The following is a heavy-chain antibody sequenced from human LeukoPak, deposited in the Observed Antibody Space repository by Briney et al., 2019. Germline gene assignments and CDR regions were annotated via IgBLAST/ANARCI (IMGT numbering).Heavy chain of an antibody. CDR3: ARSYNNAGYFYYGMDV. CDR1: GGSINTYY. J-gene: IGHJ6*02. D-gene: IGHD5-24*01. CDR2: IYYSGST. V-gene: IGHV4-59*08. Sequence: SETLSLTCTVSGGSINTYYWSWIRQPPGKGLEWIGYIYYSGSTDYNPSLKSRVTISLNTSKNQFSLRLSSVTAADTAVYYCARSYNNAGYFYYGMDVWGQGTTVTVSS.